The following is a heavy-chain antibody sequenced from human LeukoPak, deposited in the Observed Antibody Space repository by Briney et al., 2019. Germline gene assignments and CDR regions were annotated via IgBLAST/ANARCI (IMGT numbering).Heavy chain of an antibody. Sequence: SETLSLTCSVSGVSIRNGGFSWSWIRQSPGQGLEWIGYIYHTGTTYYNPSLKSRVTISVDTSKNQFSLKVWSVTASDAAVYYCSTSADSAGYLTSFDPWGQGTLVTVSS. CDR2: IYHTGTT. CDR3: STSADSAGYLTSFDP. D-gene: IGHD3-22*01. CDR1: GVSIRNGGFS. J-gene: IGHJ5*02. V-gene: IGHV4-31*03.